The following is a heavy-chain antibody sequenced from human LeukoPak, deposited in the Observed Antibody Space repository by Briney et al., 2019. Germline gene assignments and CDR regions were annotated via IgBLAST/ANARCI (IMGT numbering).Heavy chain of an antibody. Sequence: PSETLSLTCTVSGGSISGSSYYWGWVRQPPGKGLEWIGSIVYSGTTHYDPSLKSRVTISVDTSKNQFSLKLSSVTAADTAIYYCARLISIHDAFDIWGQGTLVTVSS. J-gene: IGHJ3*02. CDR2: IVYSGTT. CDR3: ARLISIHDAFDI. D-gene: IGHD3-3*02. CDR1: GGSISGSSYY. V-gene: IGHV4-39*07.